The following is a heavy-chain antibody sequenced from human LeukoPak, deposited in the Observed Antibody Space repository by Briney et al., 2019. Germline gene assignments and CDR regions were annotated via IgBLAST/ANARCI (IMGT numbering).Heavy chain of an antibody. J-gene: IGHJ4*02. CDR2: ITNDGSST. Sequence: GGSLRLSCAASGLTFSSHWMHWVRQAPGKGLVWVSRITNDGSSTTYADSVKGRFTISRDNSKNTLHLQMNNLRVEDTAVYYCARAAYDTNGFTANHDYWGQGTLVTVSS. CDR1: GLTFSSHW. V-gene: IGHV3-74*01. D-gene: IGHD3-22*01. CDR3: ARAAYDTNGFTANHDY.